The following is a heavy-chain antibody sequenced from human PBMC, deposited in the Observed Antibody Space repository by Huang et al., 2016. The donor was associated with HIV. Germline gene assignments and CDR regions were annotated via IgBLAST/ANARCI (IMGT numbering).Heavy chain of an antibody. J-gene: IGHJ4*02. CDR3: ARGQLGSYGDYDVLY. CDR1: GGTFSKYA. V-gene: IGHV1-69*13. D-gene: IGHD4-17*01. Sequence: QVQLVQSGAEVKTPGSSVTVSCKASGGTFSKYAISWVRQAPGQGLEWVGGIIPMFGTPNYARKFQGRVTITADDSTSTTYVEGSSLRSEDTALYYCARGQLGSYGDYDVLYWGQGTLVTVSS. CDR2: IIPMFGTP.